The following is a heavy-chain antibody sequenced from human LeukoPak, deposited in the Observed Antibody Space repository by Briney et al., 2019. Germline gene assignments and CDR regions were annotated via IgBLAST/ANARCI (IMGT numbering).Heavy chain of an antibody. V-gene: IGHV1-18*01. D-gene: IGHD6-19*01. CDR1: GYTFTSYG. CDR3: ATAALTSGWYYGNAIDV. CDR2: ISAYNGNT. J-gene: IGHJ3*01. Sequence: ASVKVSCKASGYTFTSYGISWVRQAPGQGLEWMGWISAYNGNTNYAQKLQGRVTMTTDTSTSTAYMELRSLRSDDTAVYYCATAALTSGWYYGNAIDVWGQGTVVIVSS.